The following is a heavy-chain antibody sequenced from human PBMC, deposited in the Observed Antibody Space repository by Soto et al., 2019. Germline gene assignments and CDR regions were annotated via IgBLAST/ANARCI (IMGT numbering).Heavy chain of an antibody. CDR3: ARDFRPLRAWGDYCYYGKDV. Sequence: GGSLRLSCAASGFTFSSYSMNWVRQAPGKGLEWVSSISSSSSYIYYADSVKGRFTISRDNAKNSLYLQMNSLRAEDTAVYYCARDFRPLRAWGDYCYYGKDVKGQGTTVTFSS. V-gene: IGHV3-21*01. D-gene: IGHD3-16*01. J-gene: IGHJ6*02. CDR1: GFTFSSYS. CDR2: ISSSSSYI.